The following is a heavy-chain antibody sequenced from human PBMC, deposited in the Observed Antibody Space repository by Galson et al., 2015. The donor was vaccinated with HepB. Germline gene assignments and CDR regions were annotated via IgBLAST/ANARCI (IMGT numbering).Heavy chain of an antibody. D-gene: IGHD1-26*01. Sequence: TLSLTCTVSGGSVSVGDFYWSWIRQPAGERPEWIGRIYTSGTTKYNPSLASRITMSLDTPKNQFSLKLTSVTAADTAVYSCVSDSGIVGATGYGFEYWGQGALVTVSS. CDR1: GGSVSVGDFY. CDR3: VSDSGIVGATGYGFEY. J-gene: IGHJ4*02. CDR2: IYTSGTT. V-gene: IGHV4-61*02.